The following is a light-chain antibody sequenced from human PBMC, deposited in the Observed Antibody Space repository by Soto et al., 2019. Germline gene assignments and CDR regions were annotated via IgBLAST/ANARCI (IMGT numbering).Light chain of an antibody. CDR3: QQLNGYPPYA. CDR2: AAS. Sequence: DIQLTQSPSFLSASVGDRVTITCRASQGINSYLAWYQQKPGEAPNLLIYAASTLQSGVPSRFSGSGSGTDFTLTISSLQPEDLATYYCQQLNGYPPYAFGQGTKLEIK. J-gene: IGKJ2*01. V-gene: IGKV1-9*01. CDR1: QGINSY.